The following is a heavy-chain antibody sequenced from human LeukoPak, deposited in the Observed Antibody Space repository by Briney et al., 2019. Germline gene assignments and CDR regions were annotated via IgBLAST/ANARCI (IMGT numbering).Heavy chain of an antibody. Sequence: SVKVSCXASGGTFSSYAISWVRQAPGQGLEWMGGIIPIFGTANYAQKFQGRVTITTDESTSTAYMELSSLRSEDTAVYYCARLWDYSSGYNDYWGQGTLVTVSS. V-gene: IGHV1-69*05. CDR2: IIPIFGTA. CDR3: ARLWDYSSGYNDY. J-gene: IGHJ4*02. D-gene: IGHD3-22*01. CDR1: GGTFSSYA.